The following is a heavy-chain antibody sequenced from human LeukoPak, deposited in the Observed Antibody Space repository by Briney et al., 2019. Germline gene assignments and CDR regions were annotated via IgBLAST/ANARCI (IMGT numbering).Heavy chain of an antibody. J-gene: IGHJ4*02. CDR1: GYSFSSYW. CDR3: TSPGSGSFDY. D-gene: IGHD3-10*01. Sequence: GESLNISCKGSGYSFSSYWIGWVRQMPGKGLEWMGIIYPGDSDTRYSPSFQGQVTISADKSITTAYLQWGSLKAADTAMYYCTSPGSGSFDYWGQGTLVTVSS. V-gene: IGHV5-51*01. CDR2: IYPGDSDT.